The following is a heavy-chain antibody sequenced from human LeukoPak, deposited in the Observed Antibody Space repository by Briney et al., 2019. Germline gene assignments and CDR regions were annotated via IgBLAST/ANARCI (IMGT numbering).Heavy chain of an antibody. D-gene: IGHD2-15*01. V-gene: IGHV4-38-2*01. CDR1: NYFISSGYF. J-gene: IGHJ5*01. Sequence: PSETLSLTCAVSNYFISSGYFWGWIRQSPGKGLEWIGSVVHRGTTTYNPSLKNRATLSLDTSKNQFSLTLTSVTAADTAVYYCARQGGSNPLADSWGQGTLVTVSS. CDR3: ARQGGSNPLADS. CDR2: VVHRGTT.